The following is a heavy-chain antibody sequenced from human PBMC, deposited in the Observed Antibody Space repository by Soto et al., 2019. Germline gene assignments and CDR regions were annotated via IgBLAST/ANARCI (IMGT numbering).Heavy chain of an antibody. D-gene: IGHD2-21*01. V-gene: IGHV4-39*01. J-gene: IGHJ5*02. CDR1: GGSISTSRSY. CDR3: ARQPTTGDTDLWFDP. Sequence: QLQLLESGPGLVKASETLSLTCSVSGGSISTSRSYWAWIRQPPGKGLEWLANIFYSGSTFSTPSLASRVSVSVDTSKNEFSLKLRSVTAADTAVYYCARQPTTGDTDLWFDPWGQGTLVTVSS. CDR2: IFYSGST.